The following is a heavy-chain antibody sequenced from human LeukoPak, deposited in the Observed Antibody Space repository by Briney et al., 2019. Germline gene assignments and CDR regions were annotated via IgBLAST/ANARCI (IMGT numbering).Heavy chain of an antibody. CDR3: ARDSGRSGPYSYDY. D-gene: IGHD2-15*01. Sequence: ASVKVSCKVSGYTLTELSMHWVRQAPGKGLEWMGGFDPEDGETIYAQKFQGRVTMTTDTSTSTAYMELRSLRSDDTAVYYCARDSGRSGPYSYDYWGQGTLVTVSS. CDR2: FDPEDGET. J-gene: IGHJ4*02. CDR1: GYTLTELS. V-gene: IGHV1-24*01.